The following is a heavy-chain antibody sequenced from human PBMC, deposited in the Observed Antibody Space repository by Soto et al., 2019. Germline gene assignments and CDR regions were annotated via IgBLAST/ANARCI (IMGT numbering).Heavy chain of an antibody. CDR2: INSDGSST. D-gene: IGHD3-3*01. J-gene: IGHJ6*03. Sequence: EVQLVESGGGLVQPGGSLRLSCAASGFTFSSYWMHWVRQAPGKGLVWVSRINSDGSSTSYADSVKGRFTISRDNAKNTLYLQMNSLRAEDTAVYYCARERVFTIFGGYYYYMDVWGKGTTVTVSS. V-gene: IGHV3-74*01. CDR1: GFTFSSYW. CDR3: ARERVFTIFGGYYYYMDV.